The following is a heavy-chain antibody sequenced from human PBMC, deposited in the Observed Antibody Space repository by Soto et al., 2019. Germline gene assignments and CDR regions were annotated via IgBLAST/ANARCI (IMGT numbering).Heavy chain of an antibody. D-gene: IGHD6-19*01. CDR2: INAGNGNT. Sequence: QVQLVQSGAEEKKPGASVKVCCKASGYTFTGYAMHWVRQAPGQRLEWMGWINAGNGNTKYSQKFQGRVTITRDTPASTAYMELSSLRSEDTAVYYCARAVAVPADFDYWGQGTLVTVSS. V-gene: IGHV1-3*05. CDR3: ARAVAVPADFDY. J-gene: IGHJ4*02. CDR1: GYTFTGYA.